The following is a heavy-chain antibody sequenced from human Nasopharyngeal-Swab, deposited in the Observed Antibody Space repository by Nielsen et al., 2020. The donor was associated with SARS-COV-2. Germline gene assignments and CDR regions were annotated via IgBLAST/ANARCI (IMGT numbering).Heavy chain of an antibody. CDR3: ARDTYSNYASYYYYMDV. D-gene: IGHD4-11*01. CDR1: GFTFSSYS. J-gene: IGHJ6*03. CDR2: ISSSSSYI. V-gene: IGHV3-21*01. Sequence: GESLKISCAASGFTFSSYSMNWVRQAPGKGLEWVSSISSSSSYIYYADSVKGRFTISRDNAKNSLYLQMNSLRAEDTAVYYCARDTYSNYASYYYYMDVWGKGITVTVSS.